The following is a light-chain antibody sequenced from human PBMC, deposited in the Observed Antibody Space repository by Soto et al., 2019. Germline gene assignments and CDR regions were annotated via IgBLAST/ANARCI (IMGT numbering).Light chain of an antibody. Sequence: EIVLTQSPATLSLSPGERATLSCRASQSLSSYLAWYQQKPGQAPRLLIYDASNRATGIPARFSGSGSGPDFTLTISSLEPEDFALYYCQQRSNWPPFTCGPGTKVDIK. CDR1: QSLSSY. CDR2: DAS. CDR3: QQRSNWPPFT. V-gene: IGKV3-11*01. J-gene: IGKJ3*01.